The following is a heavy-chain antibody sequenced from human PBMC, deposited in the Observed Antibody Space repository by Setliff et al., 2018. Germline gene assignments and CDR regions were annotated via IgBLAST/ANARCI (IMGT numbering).Heavy chain of an antibody. D-gene: IGHD3-3*01. V-gene: IGHV4-39*07. CDR1: GGSISSSSYY. Sequence: LSLTCTISGGSISSSSYYWGWIRQPPGKGLEWIGSIYYSGSTYYNPSLKSRVTISVDTSKNQFSLKLSSVTAADTAVYYCARRETYYNFWSGYYAYWGQGTLVTVSS. J-gene: IGHJ4*02. CDR2: IYYSGST. CDR3: ARRETYYNFWSGYYAY.